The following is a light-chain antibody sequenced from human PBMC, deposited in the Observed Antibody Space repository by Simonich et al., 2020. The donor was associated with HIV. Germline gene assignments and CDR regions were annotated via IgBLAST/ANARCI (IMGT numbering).Light chain of an antibody. CDR2: DAS. CDR3: LQHNSYPRT. Sequence: AIQLTQSPSSLSASVGDRVTITCRASQGISSALAWYQQKPGKAPKLLIYDASSLESGVPSRFSGSGSGTEFTLTISSLQPEDFATYYCLQHNSYPRTFGQGTKVEIK. V-gene: IGKV1-13*02. CDR1: QGISSA. J-gene: IGKJ1*01.